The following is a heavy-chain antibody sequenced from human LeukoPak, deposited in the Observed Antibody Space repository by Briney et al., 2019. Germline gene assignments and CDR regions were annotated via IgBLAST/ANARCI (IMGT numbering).Heavy chain of an antibody. J-gene: IGHJ4*02. CDR2: IYYSGST. CDR1: GGSISSYY. D-gene: IGHD6-13*01. V-gene: IGHV4-59*01. Sequence: PSETLSLTCTVSGGSISSYYWSWIRQPPGKGLEWIGYIYYSGSTNYNPSLKSRVTISVDTSKNQFSLKLSSVTAADTAVYYCAREGFAAADYYFDYWGQGTLVTVSS. CDR3: AREGFAAADYYFDY.